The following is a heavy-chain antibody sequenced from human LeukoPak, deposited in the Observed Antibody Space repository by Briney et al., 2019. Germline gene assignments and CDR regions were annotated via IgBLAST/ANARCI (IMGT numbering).Heavy chain of an antibody. CDR2: INHSGST. Sequence: PSETLSLTCAVYGGSFSGYYWSWIRQPPGKGLEWIGEINHSGSTNYNPSLKSRVTISVDTSKNQFSLKLSSVTAADTAVYYCARRSITMIVVAYRRYAFDIWGQGTMVTVPS. CDR3: ARRSITMIVVAYRRYAFDI. D-gene: IGHD3-22*01. J-gene: IGHJ3*02. V-gene: IGHV4-34*01. CDR1: GGSFSGYY.